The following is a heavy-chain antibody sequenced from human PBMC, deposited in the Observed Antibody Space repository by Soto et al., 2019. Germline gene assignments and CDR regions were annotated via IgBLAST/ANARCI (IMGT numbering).Heavy chain of an antibody. CDR3: ARDYYDSSGYYPY. J-gene: IGHJ4*02. V-gene: IGHV3-30-3*01. Sequence: GSLRLSCAASGFTFSSYAMHWVRQAPGKGLEWVAVISYDGSNKYYADSVKGRFTISRDNSKNTLYLQMNSLRAEDTAVYYCARDYYDSSGYYPYWGQGTLVTVSS. D-gene: IGHD3-22*01. CDR2: ISYDGSNK. CDR1: GFTFSSYA.